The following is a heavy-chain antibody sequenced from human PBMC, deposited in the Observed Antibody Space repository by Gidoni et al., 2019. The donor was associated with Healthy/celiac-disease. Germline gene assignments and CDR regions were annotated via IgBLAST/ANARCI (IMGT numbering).Heavy chain of an antibody. CDR2: IYYSGST. Sequence: QLQLPESGPGLVKPSETLSLTCTVSGGSISSSSYYWGWLRQPPGQGLEWIGSIYYSGSTYYNPSIKSRVTISVDTSKNQFSLKLSSVTAADTAVYYCARTLYSSGWGDYNWFDPWGQGTLVTVSS. CDR1: GGSISSSSYY. J-gene: IGHJ5*02. V-gene: IGHV4-39*07. CDR3: ARTLYSSGWGDYNWFDP. D-gene: IGHD6-19*01.